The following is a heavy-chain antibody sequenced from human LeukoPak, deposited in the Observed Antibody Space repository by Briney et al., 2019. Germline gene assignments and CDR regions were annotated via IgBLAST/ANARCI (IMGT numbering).Heavy chain of an antibody. V-gene: IGHV1-69*13. CDR2: IIPIFGTP. D-gene: IGHD3-3*01. J-gene: IGHJ6*03. CDR3: ARARSYDFWSGYYILVGDDYYYYMDV. Sequence: ASVKVSCKASGGTFSSYAISWVRQAPGQGLEWMGGIIPIFGTPNYAQKFQGRVTITADESTSTAYMELSSLRSEDTAVYYCARARSYDFWSGYYILVGDDYYYYMDVWGKGTTVTVSS. CDR1: GGTFSSYA.